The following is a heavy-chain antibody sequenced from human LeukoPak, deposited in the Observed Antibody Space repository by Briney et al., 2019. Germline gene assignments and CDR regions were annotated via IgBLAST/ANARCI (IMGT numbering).Heavy chain of an antibody. CDR1: GFTFSSYS. D-gene: IGHD6-19*01. CDR3: ARDISGWYLDY. J-gene: IGHJ4*02. V-gene: IGHV3-7*01. Sequence: GGSLRLSCAASGFTFSSYSMNWVRQAPGKGLEWVANIKQDGSEKYYVDSVKGRFTISRDNAKNSLYLQMNSLRAEDTAVYYCARDISGWYLDYWGQGTLVTVSS. CDR2: IKQDGSEK.